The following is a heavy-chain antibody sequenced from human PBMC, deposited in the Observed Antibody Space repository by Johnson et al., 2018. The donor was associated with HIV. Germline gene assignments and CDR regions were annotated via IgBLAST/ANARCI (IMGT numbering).Heavy chain of an antibody. CDR1: GFTFDDYG. CDR3: ARRGNYLADAFDI. CDR2: ISGSGGST. J-gene: IGHJ3*02. Sequence: VQLVASGGGVVRPGGSVRLSCAASGFTFDDYGMSWVRQAPGKGLEWVSAISGSGGSTFYADTMKGRFTISRDNSKSTLYLQMNSLRAEDTAVYYCARRGNYLADAFDIWGQGTMVTVSS. V-gene: IGHV3-23*04. D-gene: IGHD1-7*01.